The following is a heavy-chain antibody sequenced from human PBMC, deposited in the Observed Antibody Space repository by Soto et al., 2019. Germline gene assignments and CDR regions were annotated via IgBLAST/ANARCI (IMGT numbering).Heavy chain of an antibody. CDR1: GGSISSYY. J-gene: IGHJ3*02. Sequence: QVQLQESGPGLVKPSETLSLTCTVSGGSISSYYWSWIRQPPGKGLEWIGYIHYSGSTDYNPSLQSRVTISVDTSKKQFSLKLTSVTAADAAVYYCARRVDEAFDIWGQGTMVTVSA. CDR3: ARRVDEAFDI. CDR2: IHYSGST. V-gene: IGHV4-59*08. D-gene: IGHD3-9*01.